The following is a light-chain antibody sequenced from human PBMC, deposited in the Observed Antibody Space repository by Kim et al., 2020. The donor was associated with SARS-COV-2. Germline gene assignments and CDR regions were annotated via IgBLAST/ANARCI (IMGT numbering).Light chain of an antibody. J-gene: IGKJ2*03. CDR1: QRISSNY. Sequence: LSPGATATLSCRANQRISSNYLAWYQHKPSQSPRRLIHDASNRATGIPDRFSGSGSGTDFTLTISRLEPEDFAVYYCHQYIRSPYSFGQGTKLEIK. V-gene: IGKV3-20*01. CDR2: DAS. CDR3: HQYIRSPYS.